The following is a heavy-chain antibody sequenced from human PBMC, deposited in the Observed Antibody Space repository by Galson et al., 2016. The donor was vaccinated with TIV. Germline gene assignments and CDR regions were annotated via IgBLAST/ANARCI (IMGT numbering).Heavy chain of an antibody. CDR1: GFTFDDYA. V-gene: IGHV3-9*01. CDR3: AKGQLRAARRFYYMDV. D-gene: IGHD1-1*01. J-gene: IGHJ6*03. CDR2: ISWNSGST. Sequence: SLRLSCAASGFTFDDYAMHWVRHVPGRGLEWVSSISWNSGSTVYADSVKGRFIISGDNAKNSLYLQMNSLRAEDTALYYCAKGQLRAARRFYYMDVWGKGTTVTVSS.